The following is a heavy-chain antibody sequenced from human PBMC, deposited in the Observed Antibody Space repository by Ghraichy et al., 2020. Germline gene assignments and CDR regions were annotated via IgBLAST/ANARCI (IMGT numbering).Heavy chain of an antibody. V-gene: IGHV6-1*01. J-gene: IGHJ4*02. CDR2: TYYRSKWYN. CDR1: GDSVSSNSAA. D-gene: IGHD3-10*01. CDR3: ARGPGSGTYYNVGRDYYFDY. Sequence: SQTLSLTCAISGDSVSSNSAAWNWIRQSPSRGLEWLGRTYYRSKWYNYYAVSVKSRITINPDTSKNQFSLQLNSVTPEDTAVYYCARGPGSGTYYNVGRDYYFDYWGQGTLVTVSS.